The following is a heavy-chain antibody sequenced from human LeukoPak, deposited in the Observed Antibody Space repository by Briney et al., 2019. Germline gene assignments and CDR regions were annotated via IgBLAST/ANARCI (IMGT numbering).Heavy chain of an antibody. CDR1: GFTFNNFA. V-gene: IGHV3-74*01. CDR3: ARVTGGYNLVDY. J-gene: IGHJ4*02. D-gene: IGHD5-24*01. CDR2: ISDAGAHT. Sequence: PGGSLRLSCAASGFTFNNFAISWVRQAPGKGLVWVSRISDAGAHTFYADSVKGRFAMSRDNAKNTLYLQMNSLRAEDTAVYYCARVTGGYNLVDYWGQGTLVTVSS.